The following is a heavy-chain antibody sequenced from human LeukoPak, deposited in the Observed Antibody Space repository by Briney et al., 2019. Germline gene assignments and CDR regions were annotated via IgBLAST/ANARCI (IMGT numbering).Heavy chain of an antibody. CDR1: GFTFSSYW. Sequence: GGSLRLSCAASGFTFSSYWMHWVRQAPGKGLEWVSAISGSGGSTYYADSVKGRFTISRGNSKNTLYLQMNSLRAEDTAVYYCAKGTYYYGSGSHHFDYWGQGTLVTVSS. V-gene: IGHV3-23*01. CDR2: ISGSGGST. D-gene: IGHD3-10*01. J-gene: IGHJ4*02. CDR3: AKGTYYYGSGSHHFDY.